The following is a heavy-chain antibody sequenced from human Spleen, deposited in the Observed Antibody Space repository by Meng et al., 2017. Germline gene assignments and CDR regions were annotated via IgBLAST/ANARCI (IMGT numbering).Heavy chain of an antibody. CDR1: GDSISTSYY. V-gene: IGHV4-39*07. CDR2: IYYSGST. D-gene: IGHD6-19*01. CDR3: ARAVRAVAGYYFDY. J-gene: IGHJ4*02. Sequence: QLQLQESGPGLVKPSETLSLTCTVSGDSISTSYYWAWIRQSPGKGLEWIANIYYSGSTYYNPSLKSRVTISVDTSKNQFSLKVSSVTAADTAVYYCARAVRAVAGYYFDYWGQGTLVTVSS.